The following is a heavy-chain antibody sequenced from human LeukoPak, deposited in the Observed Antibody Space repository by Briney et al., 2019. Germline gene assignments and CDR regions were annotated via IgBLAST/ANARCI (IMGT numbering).Heavy chain of an antibody. Sequence: PSETLSLTCAVYGGSFSGYYWSWIRQPPGKGLEWIGEINHSGSTNYNPSLKSRVTISVDTSKNQFSLKLSSVTAADTAVYYCATYSSSWYVDNWGQGTLVTVSS. D-gene: IGHD6-13*01. CDR1: GGSFSGYY. V-gene: IGHV4-34*01. J-gene: IGHJ4*02. CDR2: INHSGST. CDR3: ATYSSSWYVDN.